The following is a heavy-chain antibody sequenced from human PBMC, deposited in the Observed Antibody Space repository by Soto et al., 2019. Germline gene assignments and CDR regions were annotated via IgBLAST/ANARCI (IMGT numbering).Heavy chain of an antibody. V-gene: IGHV4-39*01. Sequence: QLQLQESGPGLVKPSETLSLTCTASGDTISSSDYYWGWIRQPPGRGLEWIGNIFYSGTTYYNPFLKSRVTISVDTSRNQFYLKLSSVTAADTAVYYCARRTDYGDYSDAFDVWGHGSMVTVSS. J-gene: IGHJ3*01. D-gene: IGHD4-17*01. CDR1: GDTISSSDYY. CDR3: ARRTDYGDYSDAFDV. CDR2: IFYSGTT.